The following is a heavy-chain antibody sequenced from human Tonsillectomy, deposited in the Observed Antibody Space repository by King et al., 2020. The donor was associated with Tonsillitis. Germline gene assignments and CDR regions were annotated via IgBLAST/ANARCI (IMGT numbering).Heavy chain of an antibody. V-gene: IGHV4-39*07. CDR3: ARHSSGTWNGFFDY. J-gene: IGHJ4*02. Sequence: QLQESGPGLVKPSETLSLTCTVSGGSISSSSYYWGWIRQPPGKGLEWIGSIYYSGSTYYNPSLKSRVTISVDTSKNQFSLKLSSVTAADTAVYYCARHSSGTWNGFFDYWGQGTLVTVSS. CDR2: IYYSGST. D-gene: IGHD3-3*01. CDR1: GGSISSSSYY.